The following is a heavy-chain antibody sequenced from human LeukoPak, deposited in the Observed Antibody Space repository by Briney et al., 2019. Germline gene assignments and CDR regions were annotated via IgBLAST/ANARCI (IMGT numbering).Heavy chain of an antibody. CDR3: ARRIAVAAFGY. CDR2: ISSSSSSPI. J-gene: IGHJ4*02. CDR1: GFTFSSNG. D-gene: IGHD6-19*01. Sequence: GGSLRLSCAASGFTFSSNGMNWVRQAPGKGLEWVSYISSSSSSPIYYADSVKGRFTISRDNAKNSLYLQMNSLRDEDTAVYYCARRIAVAAFGYWGQGTLVTVSS. V-gene: IGHV3-48*02.